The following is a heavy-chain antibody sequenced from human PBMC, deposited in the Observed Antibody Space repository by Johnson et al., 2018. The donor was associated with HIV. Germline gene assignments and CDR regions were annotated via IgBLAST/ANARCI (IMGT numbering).Heavy chain of an antibody. CDR1: GFTFSSYA. J-gene: IGHJ3*02. Sequence: QVQLVESGGGVVQPGRSLRLSCAASGFTFSSYAMHWVRQAPGKGLEWVAVISYDGSNKYYADSVKGRFTISRDNSKNTLYLQMNSLRAEDTAVYYCARDYDILTGYSTGGDAFDIWGQGTMVTVSS. V-gene: IGHV3-30-3*01. CDR2: ISYDGSNK. CDR3: ARDYDILTGYSTGGDAFDI. D-gene: IGHD3-9*01.